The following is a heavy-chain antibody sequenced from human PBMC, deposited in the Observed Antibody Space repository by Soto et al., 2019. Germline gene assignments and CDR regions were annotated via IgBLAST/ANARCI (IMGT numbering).Heavy chain of an antibody. CDR2: IYWNDDK. J-gene: IGHJ5*02. V-gene: IGHV2-5*01. CDR1: GFSLSTSGVG. CDR3: ANRQVRKQLGVGNWFDH. Sequence: GSGPTLVNPTQTLTLTCTFSGFSLSTSGVGVGWIRQPPGKALEWLALIYWNDDKRYSPSLKSRLTITKDTSKNQVVLTMTNMDHVDTATYYCANRQVRKQLGVGNWFDHWGQGTLATVSS. D-gene: IGHD6-13*01.